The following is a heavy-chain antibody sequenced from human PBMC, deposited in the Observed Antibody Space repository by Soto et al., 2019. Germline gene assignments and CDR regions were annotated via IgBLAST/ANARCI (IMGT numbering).Heavy chain of an antibody. V-gene: IGHV4-34*01. CDR1: GGSFSGYY. CDR3: ARGPEDIVVVVAAINFDY. Sequence: QVQLQQWGAGLLKPSETLSLTCAVYGGSFSGYYWSWIRQPPGKGLEWIGEINHSGSTNYNPSLMSRVTISVDTSKNQFSLELSSVTAADTAVSYCARGPEDIVVVVAAINFDYWGQGTLVTVSS. J-gene: IGHJ4*02. CDR2: INHSGST. D-gene: IGHD2-15*01.